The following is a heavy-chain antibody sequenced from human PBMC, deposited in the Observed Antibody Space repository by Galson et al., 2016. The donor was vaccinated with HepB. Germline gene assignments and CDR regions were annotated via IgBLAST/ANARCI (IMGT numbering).Heavy chain of an antibody. CDR2: IYHSGST. D-gene: IGHD5-18*01. J-gene: IGHJ4*02. V-gene: IGHV4-38-2*02. Sequence: SETLSLTCSVSGYSISSGYYWGWIRQSPGKGLEWIGSIYHSGSTYCNPSLKRRVTISVDTSKSQFSLKLRSVTAADTAVYYCAYRKLGYSYGDDYWGQGTLVTVPS. CDR3: AYRKLGYSYGDDY. CDR1: GYSISSGYY.